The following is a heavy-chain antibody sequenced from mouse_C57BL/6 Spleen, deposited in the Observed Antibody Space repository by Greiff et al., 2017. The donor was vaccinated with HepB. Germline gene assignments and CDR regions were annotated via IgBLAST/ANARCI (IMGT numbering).Heavy chain of an antibody. CDR2: IHPNSGST. CDR3: AREGRYYGWDY. Sequence: QVQLQQPGAELVKPGASVKLSCKASGYTFTSYWMHWVKQRPGQGLEWIGMIHPNSGSTNYNEKFKSKATLTVDKSSSTAYMQLSSLTSEDSAVYYCAREGRYYGWDYWGQGTTLTVSS. J-gene: IGHJ2*01. V-gene: IGHV1-64*01. D-gene: IGHD1-1*01. CDR1: GYTFTSYW.